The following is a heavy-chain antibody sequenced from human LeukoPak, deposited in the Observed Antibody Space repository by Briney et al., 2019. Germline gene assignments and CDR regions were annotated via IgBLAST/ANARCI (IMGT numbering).Heavy chain of an antibody. CDR2: IYYSGST. D-gene: IGHD2-2*01. J-gene: IGHJ4*02. Sequence: SETLSLTCTVSGGSISSHYWSWIRLPPGKRLEWIGYIYYSGSTTYNPSLKSRVTMSVDTSKNQFSLNLNSVTAADTAVYYCARHPSSYCSTTTCSLFDYWGRGTLVTVSS. CDR1: GGSISSHY. V-gene: IGHV4-59*11. CDR3: ARHPSSYCSTTTCSLFDY.